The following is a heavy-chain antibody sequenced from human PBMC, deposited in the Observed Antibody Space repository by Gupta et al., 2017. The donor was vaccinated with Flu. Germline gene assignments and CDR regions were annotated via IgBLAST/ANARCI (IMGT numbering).Heavy chain of an antibody. CDR3: AGWRPYCSGGSCHDY. Sequence: YRSWIRQRPGKGLEWVSYISRSGSTIYYADSVKGRFPISRDNAKNSLYLQMNSLRAEDTAVYYCAGWRPYCSGGSCHDYWGQGTLVTVAS. CDR1: Y. J-gene: IGHJ4*02. V-gene: IGHV3-11*01. CDR2: ISRSGSTI. D-gene: IGHD2-15*01.